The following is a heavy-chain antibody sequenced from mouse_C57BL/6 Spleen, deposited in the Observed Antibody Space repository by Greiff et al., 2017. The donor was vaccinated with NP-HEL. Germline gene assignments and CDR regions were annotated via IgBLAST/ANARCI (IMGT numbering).Heavy chain of an antibody. CDR1: CFNIKDYY. D-gene: IGHD2-1*01. J-gene: IGHJ4*01. Sequence: VQLQQSGAELVRPGASVKLSCTASCFNIKDYYIHWVKQRPEQGLEWIGRIDPEDGDTEYAPKFQGKATMTADTSSNTAYLQLSSLTSEDTAVYYCTTGNQGAMDYWGQGTSVTVSS. CDR2: IDPEDGDT. V-gene: IGHV14-1*01. CDR3: TTGNQGAMDY.